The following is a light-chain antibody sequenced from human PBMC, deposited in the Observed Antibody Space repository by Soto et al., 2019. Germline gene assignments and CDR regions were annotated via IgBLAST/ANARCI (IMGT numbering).Light chain of an antibody. CDR2: DAS. J-gene: IGKJ1*01. Sequence: DIQMTQSPSTLSASVGARFTITCRASQSISSWLAWYQQKPGKAPKLRIDDASSLESGVPSRFSGRGAGTEFTRTSSSLQPDDFATYYCQQYNSYSWTFGQGTKVDIK. CDR3: QQYNSYSWT. CDR1: QSISSW. V-gene: IGKV1-5*01.